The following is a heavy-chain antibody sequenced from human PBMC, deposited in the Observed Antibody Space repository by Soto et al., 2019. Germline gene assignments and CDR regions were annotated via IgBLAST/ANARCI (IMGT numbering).Heavy chain of an antibody. V-gene: IGHV4-31*03. Sequence: QVQLQESGPRLVKPSQTLSLSCIVSGGSVSSGGYYWSWIRQHPGKGLEWIGHIYYSGSNYYTPCQKRRVTISIDTSENQFSLKLRSVTAADTAVYYCSRTGAAARVDESIFWFALWGQGTLVTVSS. J-gene: IGHJ5*02. D-gene: IGHD6-13*01. CDR3: SRTGAAARVDESIFWFAL. CDR2: IYYSGSN. CDR1: GGSVSSGGYY.